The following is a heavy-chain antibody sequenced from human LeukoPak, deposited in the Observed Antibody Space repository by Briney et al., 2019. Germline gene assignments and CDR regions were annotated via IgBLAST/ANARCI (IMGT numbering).Heavy chain of an antibody. D-gene: IGHD2-2*01. CDR2: VSPSGGRT. CDR1: GFTFSSYA. Sequence: GGSLRLSCGASGFTFSSYAMSWVRQTPGRGLEWVAGVSPSGGRTLYADSVEGRFTISRDNSNDTVYLQLSSLRAEDSALYYCAKVRGVYCSSPACYYYDSWGQGTPVTVPS. CDR3: AKVRGVYCSSPACYYYDS. V-gene: IGHV3-23*01. J-gene: IGHJ4*02.